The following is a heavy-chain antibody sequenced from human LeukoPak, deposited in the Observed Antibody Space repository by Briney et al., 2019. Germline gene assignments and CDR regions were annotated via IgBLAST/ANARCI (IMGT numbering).Heavy chain of an antibody. Sequence: GESLKISCKGSGYSFASYWIGWVRQMPGKGLEWMGIIYPGDSDTRYSPSFQGQVTISADKSISTAYLQWSSLKASDTAMYYCARLHYDILTGYYGAFDIWGQGTMVTVSS. V-gene: IGHV5-51*01. CDR3: ARLHYDILTGYYGAFDI. J-gene: IGHJ3*02. CDR1: GYSFASYW. CDR2: IYPGDSDT. D-gene: IGHD3-9*01.